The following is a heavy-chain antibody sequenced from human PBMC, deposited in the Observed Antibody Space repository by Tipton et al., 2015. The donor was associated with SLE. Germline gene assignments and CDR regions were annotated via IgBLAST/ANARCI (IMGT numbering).Heavy chain of an antibody. CDR3: AGYTSGWYNGPDY. CDR1: GGSISSSSYY. J-gene: IGHJ4*02. Sequence: TLSLTCTVSGGSISSSSYYWGWIRQPPGKGLEWIGSIYYSGNTYYNPSLKSRVTIYVDTSKNQFSLELSSVTAADTAVYYCAGYTSGWYNGPDYWGQGTLVTVSS. D-gene: IGHD6-19*01. V-gene: IGHV4-39*01. CDR2: IYYSGNT.